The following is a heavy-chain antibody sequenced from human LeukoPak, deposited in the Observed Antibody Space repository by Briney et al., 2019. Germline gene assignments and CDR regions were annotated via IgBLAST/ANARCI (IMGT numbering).Heavy chain of an antibody. CDR3: VKDASPYYDYVWGSYPLDY. CDR1: GFTFSTYA. Sequence: GGSLRLSCAASGFTFSTYAMSWVRQAPGKGLEWVSAISGSGGSTYYADSVKGRFTISRDNSKNTLYLQMNSLRAEDTAVYYCVKDASPYYDYVWGSYPLDYWGQGTLVTVSS. V-gene: IGHV3-23*01. J-gene: IGHJ4*02. CDR2: ISGSGGST. D-gene: IGHD3-16*02.